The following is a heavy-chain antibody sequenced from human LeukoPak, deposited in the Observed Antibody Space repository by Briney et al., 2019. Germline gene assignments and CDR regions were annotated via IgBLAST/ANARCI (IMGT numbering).Heavy chain of an antibody. V-gene: IGHV4-59*08. J-gene: IGHJ4*02. CDR3: ARLRGRQAVAGTLFDY. Sequence: SETLSLTCTVYGGSISSYYWSWIRQPPGKGLEWIGYIYYSGSTNYNPSLKSRVTISVDTSKNQFSLKLSSVTAADTAVYYCARLRGRQAVAGTLFDYWGQGTLVTVSS. CDR2: IYYSGST. CDR1: GGSISSYY. D-gene: IGHD6-19*01.